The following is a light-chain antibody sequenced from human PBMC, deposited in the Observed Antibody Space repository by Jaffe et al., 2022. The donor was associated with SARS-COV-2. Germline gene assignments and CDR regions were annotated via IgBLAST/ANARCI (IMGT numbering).Light chain of an antibody. V-gene: IGKV3-20*01. CDR1: QSVSSSY. J-gene: IGKJ3*01. CDR2: GAS. Sequence: EIVLTQSPGTLSLSPGERATLSCRASQSVSSSYLAWYQQKPGQAPRLLIYGASSRATGIPDRFSGSGSGTDFTLTISRLEPEDFAVYYCQQYGRPPFTFGPGTKVDIK. CDR3: QQYGRPPFT.